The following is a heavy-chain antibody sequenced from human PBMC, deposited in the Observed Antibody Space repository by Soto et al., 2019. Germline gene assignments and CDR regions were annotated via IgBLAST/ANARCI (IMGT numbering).Heavy chain of an antibody. CDR1: GGSVSSGSYY. J-gene: IGHJ6*02. CDR2: IYYSGST. V-gene: IGHV4-61*01. Sequence: PSETLSLTCTVSGGSVSSGSYYWSWVRQPPGKGLEWIGYIYYSGSTNYNPSLKSRVTISVDTSKNQFSLKLGSVTAADTAVYYCARGWITMIVVDYYGMDVWGQGTTVTVSS. CDR3: ARGWITMIVVDYYGMDV. D-gene: IGHD3-22*01.